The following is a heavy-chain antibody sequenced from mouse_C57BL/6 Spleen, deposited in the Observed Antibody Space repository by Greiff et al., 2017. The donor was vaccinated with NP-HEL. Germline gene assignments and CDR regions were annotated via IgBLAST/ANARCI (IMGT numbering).Heavy chain of an antibody. CDR3: ARNYDKGFAY. CDR2: ISSGSSTI. D-gene: IGHD2-4*01. V-gene: IGHV5-17*01. J-gene: IGHJ3*01. Sequence: EVQLVESGGGLVKPGGSLKLSCAASGFTFSDYGMHWVRQAPEKGLEWVAYISSGSSTIYYADTVKGRFTISRDNAKNTLFRQMTSLRSEDTAMYYCARNYDKGFAYWGQGTLVTVSA. CDR1: GFTFSDYG.